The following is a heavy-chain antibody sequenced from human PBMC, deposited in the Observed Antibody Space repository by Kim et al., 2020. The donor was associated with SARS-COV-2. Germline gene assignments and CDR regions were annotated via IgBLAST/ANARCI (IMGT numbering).Heavy chain of an antibody. D-gene: IGHD6-25*01. Sequence: GGSLRLSCAASGFTFGGYNMNWIRQAPGTGLEWVSYISSDSRNKYYADSVRGRFTISRDNAKNSLYLQIDSLRAEDTAIYYCAREQVLSIETASIDYWSQASLLTVSS. CDR1: GFTFGGYN. J-gene: IGHJ4*02. CDR3: AREQVLSIETASIDY. V-gene: IGHV3-21*06. CDR2: ISSDSRNK.